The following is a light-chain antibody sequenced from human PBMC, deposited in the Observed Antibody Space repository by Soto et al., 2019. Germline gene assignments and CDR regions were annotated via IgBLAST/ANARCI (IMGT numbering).Light chain of an antibody. V-gene: IGLV2-14*01. J-gene: IGLJ1*01. CDR2: EVS. CDR3: SSFTSTSSYV. Sequence: QPASVSGSPGQSVTISCTGTSSDIADSDYVSWYQQHPGKAPKLLIYEVSNRPSGVSNRFSGSKSGNTASLTISGLQAEDEADYYCSSFTSTSSYVFGIGTKLTVL. CDR1: SSDIADSDY.